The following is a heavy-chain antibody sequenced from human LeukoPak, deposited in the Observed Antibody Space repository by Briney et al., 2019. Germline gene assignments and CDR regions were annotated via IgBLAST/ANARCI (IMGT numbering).Heavy chain of an antibody. V-gene: IGHV3-23*01. J-gene: IGHJ1*01. CDR3: AKDSRPRWTEYFQH. D-gene: IGHD1-1*01. CDR2: ISGRGGST. CDR1: GFTFSSYA. Sequence: GGSLRLSCAASGFTFSSYAMSWVRQAPGKGLEWVSAISGRGGSTYYADSVKGRFTISRDNSKNTLYLQMNSLRAEDTAVYYCAKDSRPRWTEYFQHWGQGTLVTVSS.